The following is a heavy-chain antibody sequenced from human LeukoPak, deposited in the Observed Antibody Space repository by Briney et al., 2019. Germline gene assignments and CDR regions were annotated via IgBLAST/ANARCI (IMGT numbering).Heavy chain of an antibody. D-gene: IGHD5-24*01. V-gene: IGHV1-18*01. Sequence: GASVKVSCKSSGYMFTNYDINWVRQAPGQGLEWMGWIGASNRNTDYAQKFQGRVTMTTDTSTSTAYMELRSLTSDDTAVYHCARGDVYFDSWGQGPLVTVSS. J-gene: IGHJ4*02. CDR1: GYMFTNYD. CDR2: IGASNRNT. CDR3: ARGDVYFDS.